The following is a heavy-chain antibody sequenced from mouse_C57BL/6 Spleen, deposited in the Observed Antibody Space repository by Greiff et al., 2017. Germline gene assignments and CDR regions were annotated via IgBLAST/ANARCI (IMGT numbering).Heavy chain of an antibody. Sequence: QVQLQQPGAELVKPGASVKLSCKASGYTFTSYWMQWVKQRPGQGLEWIGEIDPSDSYTNYNQKFKGKATLTVDTSSSTAYMQLSSLTSEDSAVYYCAVTGTDYYAMDYWGQGTSVTVSS. CDR3: AVTGTDYYAMDY. CDR2: IDPSDSYT. D-gene: IGHD4-1*01. CDR1: GYTFTSYW. V-gene: IGHV1-50*01. J-gene: IGHJ4*01.